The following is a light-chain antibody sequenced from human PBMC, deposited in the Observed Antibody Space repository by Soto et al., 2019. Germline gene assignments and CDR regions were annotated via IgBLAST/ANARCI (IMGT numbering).Light chain of an antibody. CDR3: GTWDSSLSAV. Sequence: QSVLTQPPSVSAAPGQKVTISCSGGSSNIGSNYVSWYQQLPGTAPKLLIYDSNERPSGIPDRFSGSKSGTSATLGITGLQTGDEADYHCGTWDSSLSAVFGGGTQLTVL. CDR1: SSNIGSNY. J-gene: IGLJ7*01. CDR2: DSN. V-gene: IGLV1-51*01.